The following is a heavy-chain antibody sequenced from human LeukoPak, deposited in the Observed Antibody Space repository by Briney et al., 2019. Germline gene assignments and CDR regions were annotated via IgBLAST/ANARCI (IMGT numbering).Heavy chain of an antibody. V-gene: IGHV3-7*01. Sequence: GGTLRLSCAASGFTFSSHWMSWVRQAPGKGLEWVANIKKDGSEKYYVDSVKGRFTISRDNAKTSLYLQMNSLRAEDTAVYYCARDLSGVTGYTYGRGIDYWGQGTLVTVSS. CDR2: IKKDGSEK. D-gene: IGHD5-18*01. CDR3: ARDLSGVTGYTYGRGIDY. CDR1: GFTFSSHW. J-gene: IGHJ4*02.